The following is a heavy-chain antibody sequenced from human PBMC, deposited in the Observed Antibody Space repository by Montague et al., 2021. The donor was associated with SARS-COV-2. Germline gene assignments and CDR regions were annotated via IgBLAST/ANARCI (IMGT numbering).Heavy chain of an antibody. CDR3: AGGVVAASPVVDD. V-gene: IGHV4-4*07. CDR2: IYASGGT. D-gene: IGHD2-15*01. J-gene: IGHJ4*02. Sequence: SETLSLTCSVSGEPISGFFWNWIRQPAGKGLECIGRIYASGGTDYNPSLEIRVTMSVDTSKNQFSLTVNSVTAADTAMYYCAGGVVAASPVVDDWGRGTLVTVSS. CDR1: GEPISGFF.